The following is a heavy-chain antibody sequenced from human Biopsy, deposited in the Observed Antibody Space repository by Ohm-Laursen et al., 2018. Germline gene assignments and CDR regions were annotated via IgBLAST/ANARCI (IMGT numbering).Heavy chain of an antibody. CDR3: GNEVHGRDY. Sequence: SETLSLTWAVFGKTFSDYQWSWIRQPPGKGLEWIGQINQAGTTNYNPSLKSRVSISADASKNEFSLRLTSVTAADTAVYLCGNEVHGRDYWGLGAQVTVSS. J-gene: IGHJ4*02. CDR2: INQAGTT. V-gene: IGHV4-34*08. CDR1: GKTFSDYQ. D-gene: IGHD2-15*01.